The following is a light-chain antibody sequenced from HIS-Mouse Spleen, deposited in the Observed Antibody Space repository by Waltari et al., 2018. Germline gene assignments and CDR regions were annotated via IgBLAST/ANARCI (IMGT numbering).Light chain of an antibody. Sequence: EIVLKQSPATLSLSPGKGATLSCRASQSVSSYLAWYQQKPGQAPRLLIYDASNRATGIPARFSGSGSGTDFTLTISSLEPEDFAVYYCQQRSNWPGITFGPGTKVDIK. CDR2: DAS. CDR3: QQRSNWPGIT. CDR1: QSVSSY. V-gene: IGKV3-11*01. J-gene: IGKJ3*01.